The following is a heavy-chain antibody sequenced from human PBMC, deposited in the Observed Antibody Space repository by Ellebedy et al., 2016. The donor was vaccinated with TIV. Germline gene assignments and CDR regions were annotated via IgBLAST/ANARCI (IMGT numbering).Heavy chain of an antibody. CDR2: TYYRSKWYN. V-gene: IGHV6-1*01. CDR1: GDSVSSNTAA. CDR3: ARDSTAVPGKPRFDS. J-gene: IGHJ4*02. Sequence: MPSETLSLTCAISGDSVSSNTAAWNWIRQSPSRGLEWLGRTYYRSKWYNDYAVSVKSRIIVNPDTSKNQFSLQLNSVTPEDTAVYYCARDSTAVPGKPRFDSWGQGTLVTVSS. D-gene: IGHD6-19*01.